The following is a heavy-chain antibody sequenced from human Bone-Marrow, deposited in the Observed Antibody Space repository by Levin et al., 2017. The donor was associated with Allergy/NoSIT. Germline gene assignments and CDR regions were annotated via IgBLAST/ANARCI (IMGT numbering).Heavy chain of an antibody. CDR3: ARGPVGYNNNWFRTYDRWFDP. Sequence: PSETLSLTCAVYGGSFSGHFWTWIRQPPGKGLEWIGEINDSGSTNYHASLKSRVTISADTSKNQFSLKLTSVTAADTAVYYCARGPVGYNNNWFRTYDRWFDPWGQGTLVTVSS. CDR1: GGSFSGHF. V-gene: IGHV4-34*01. J-gene: IGHJ5*02. CDR2: INDSGST. D-gene: IGHD1-1*01.